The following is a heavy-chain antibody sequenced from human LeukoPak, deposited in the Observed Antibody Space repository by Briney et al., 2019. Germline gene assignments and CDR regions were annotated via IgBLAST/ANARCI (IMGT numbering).Heavy chain of an antibody. CDR3: ARGHQLLFEGAWFDP. V-gene: IGHV1-69*04. D-gene: IGHD2-2*01. J-gene: IGHJ5*02. CDR1: GGTFSSYA. CDR2: IIPILGIA. Sequence: SVKVSCKASGGTFSSYAISWVRQAPGQGLEWMGRIIPILGIANYAQKFQGRVTITADKSTSTAYMELSSLRSEDTAVYYCARGHQLLFEGAWFDPWGQGTLVTVSS.